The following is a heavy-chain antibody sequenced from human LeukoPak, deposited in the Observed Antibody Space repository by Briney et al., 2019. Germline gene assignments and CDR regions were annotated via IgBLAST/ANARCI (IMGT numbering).Heavy chain of an antibody. CDR1: GYTFITSD. D-gene: IGHD1-7*01. J-gene: IGHJ4*02. CDR2: MEPNSGHT. Sequence: ASVKVSCKASGYTFITSDINWVRQASGQGLEWMGYMEPNSGHTEFARKFQGRVNMTGDTSTSTAYMELSSLTPDDTAIHYCTRKLRLDEHWGQGTLVAVSS. V-gene: IGHV1-8*01. CDR3: TRKLRLDEH.